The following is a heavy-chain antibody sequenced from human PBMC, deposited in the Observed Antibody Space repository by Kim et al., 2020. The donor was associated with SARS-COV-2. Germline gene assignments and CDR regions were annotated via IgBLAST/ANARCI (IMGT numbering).Heavy chain of an antibody. Sequence: GGSLRLSCAASGFTFSNFAMHWVRQAPGKGLEWVAVVSYDGSIEYYADSLKGRFTISRDNSKNTLFLQMNSLRAEDTAVYYCVPNHYDYSGRLSPKTSFSYWGQGTLVTVSS. CDR3: VPNHYDYSGRLSPKTSFSY. CDR1: GFTFSNFA. V-gene: IGHV3-30*04. J-gene: IGHJ4*02. D-gene: IGHD3-22*01. CDR2: VSYDGSIE.